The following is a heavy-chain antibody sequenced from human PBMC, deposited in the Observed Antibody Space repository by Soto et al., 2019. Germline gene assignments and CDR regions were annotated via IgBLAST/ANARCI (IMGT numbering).Heavy chain of an antibody. Sequence: GGSLRLSCAASGFTVSSNYMSWVRQAPGKGLEWVSVIYSGGSTYYAESVKGRFTISRDNSKNTLYLQMNSQRAEDTPLYICSGDREYNSSRHVEYFQHWGQGTLVTVSS. CDR1: GFTVSSNY. CDR2: IYSGGST. V-gene: IGHV3-53*01. D-gene: IGHD6-6*01. CDR3: SGDREYNSSRHVEYFQH. J-gene: IGHJ1*01.